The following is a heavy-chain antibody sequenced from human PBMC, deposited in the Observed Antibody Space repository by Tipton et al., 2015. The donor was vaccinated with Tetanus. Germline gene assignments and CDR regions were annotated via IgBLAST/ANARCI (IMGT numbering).Heavy chain of an antibody. J-gene: IGHJ1*01. CDR2: ISSRSTYI. V-gene: IGHV3-21*01. Sequence: LSLTCAVSIGSINSGSYHWDWIRQPPGKGLEWVSSISSRSTYIYYADSVNGRFTISRDNAKSSLYLQMHSLKAEDTAVYFCTGDLSSGALCCGQGTLVTVSP. D-gene: IGHD5-12*01. CDR3: TGDLSSGALC. CDR1: IGSINSGSYH.